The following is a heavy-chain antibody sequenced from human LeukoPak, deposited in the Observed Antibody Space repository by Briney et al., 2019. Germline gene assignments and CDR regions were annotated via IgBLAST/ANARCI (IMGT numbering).Heavy chain of an antibody. Sequence: SETLSLTCTVSGGSISSGGYYWSWIRQHPGKGLEWIGYIYYSGSTYYNPSLKSRVTISVDTSKNQFSLKLSSVTAADTAVYYCARAVLYDYYYYYGMDVWGQGTTVTVSS. J-gene: IGHJ6*02. CDR3: ARAVLYDYYYYYGMDV. CDR2: IYYSGST. CDR1: GGSISSGGYY. V-gene: IGHV4-31*03. D-gene: IGHD2-2*02.